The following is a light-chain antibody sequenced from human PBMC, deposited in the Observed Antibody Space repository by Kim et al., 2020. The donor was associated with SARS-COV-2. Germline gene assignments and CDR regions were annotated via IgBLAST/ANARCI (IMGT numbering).Light chain of an antibody. Sequence: SSELTQDPAVSVALGQTVRITCQGDSLATYFASWYQQKPGQAPVLVIYGENKRPSGIPDRFSGSRSGNTASLTITGAQAEDEAHYYCNSRDNSGNHWVFGGGTRLTVL. CDR2: GEN. CDR1: SLATYF. J-gene: IGLJ3*02. V-gene: IGLV3-19*01. CDR3: NSRDNSGNHWV.